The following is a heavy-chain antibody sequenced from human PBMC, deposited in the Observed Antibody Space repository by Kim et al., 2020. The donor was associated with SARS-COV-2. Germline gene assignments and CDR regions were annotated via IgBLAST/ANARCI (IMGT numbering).Heavy chain of an antibody. V-gene: IGHV3-74*01. J-gene: IGHJ4*02. Sequence: GSSTSDADSVKGRFTISRDNAKNTLYLQMNSLRAEDTAVYYCAGAVAYDYWGQGTLVTVSS. D-gene: IGHD6-19*01. CDR3: AGAVAYDY. CDR2: GSST.